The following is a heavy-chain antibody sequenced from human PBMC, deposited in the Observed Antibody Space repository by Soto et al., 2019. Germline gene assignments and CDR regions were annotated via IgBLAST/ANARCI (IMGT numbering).Heavy chain of an antibody. CDR3: AREDSDGDSPYFDY. CDR1: GYTFTGYY. Sequence: QVQLVQSGAEVKKPGASVKVSCKASGYTFTGYYMHWVRQAPGQGLEWMGWINPNSGGTNYAQKFQGRVTRTRDTSLSTAYMELSRLRSDETAVYYCAREDSDGDSPYFDYWGQGTLVTVSS. J-gene: IGHJ4*02. CDR2: INPNSGGT. V-gene: IGHV1-2*02. D-gene: IGHD4-17*01.